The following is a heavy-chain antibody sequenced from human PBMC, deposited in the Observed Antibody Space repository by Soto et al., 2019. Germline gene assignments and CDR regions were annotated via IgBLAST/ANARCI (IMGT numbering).Heavy chain of an antibody. V-gene: IGHV1-3*01. CDR3: VRRHVSATGIDWFDP. CDR1: GYTFTSYC. Sequence: ASVKVSCKASGYTFTSYCIHWVRQAPGQRLEWMGWINAANGDTKYSPKFQGRVTIARDTSASTAYMELSSLRSEDTAVYYCVRRHVSATGIDWFDPWGQGTLVTVSS. J-gene: IGHJ5*02. CDR2: INAANGDT. D-gene: IGHD6-13*01.